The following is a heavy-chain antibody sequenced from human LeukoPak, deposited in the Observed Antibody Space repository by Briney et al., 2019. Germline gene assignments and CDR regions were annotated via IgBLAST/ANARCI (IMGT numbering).Heavy chain of an antibody. J-gene: IGHJ4*02. Sequence: GGSLRLSCAAFGFTFSSYPMIWVRQAPGKGLEWVSGFSGTGASTYYADSVKGRFTISRDNSKNTLYLQMHSLRAEDTAVYYCAKGPHSSGWHLGHWGQGSLVTVSS. D-gene: IGHD6-19*01. V-gene: IGHV3-23*01. CDR1: GFTFSSYP. CDR2: FSGTGAST. CDR3: AKGPHSSGWHLGH.